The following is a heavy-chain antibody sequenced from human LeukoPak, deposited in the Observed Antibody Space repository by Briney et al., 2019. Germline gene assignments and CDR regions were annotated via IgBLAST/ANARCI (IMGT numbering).Heavy chain of an antibody. CDR1: GFTFSSYW. D-gene: IGHD6-13*01. J-gene: IGHJ4*02. CDR2: IKQDGSEK. Sequence: GGSLRLSCAASGFTFSSYWMSWVRQAPGKGLEWVANIKQDGSEKYYVDSVKGRFTISRDNAKNSLYLQMNSLRAEDTAVYYCARMSDSSSWSNFDYWGQGTLVTVSS. CDR3: ARMSDSSSWSNFDY. V-gene: IGHV3-7*01.